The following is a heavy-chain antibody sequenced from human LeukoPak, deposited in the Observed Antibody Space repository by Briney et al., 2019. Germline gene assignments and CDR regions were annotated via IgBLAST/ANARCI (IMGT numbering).Heavy chain of an antibody. CDR2: ITGSGGNT. CDR1: GFTFSNYA. Sequence: GASLRLSCAASGFTFSNYAMSWVRQAPGKELEWVSAITGSGGNTYYADSAKGRFTISRDNSKNTVFLQMNSLRAEDTAVYYCAKWGDYDVLTGYYVSDYWGQGTLVTVSS. D-gene: IGHD3-9*01. CDR3: AKWGDYDVLTGYYVSDY. J-gene: IGHJ4*02. V-gene: IGHV3-23*01.